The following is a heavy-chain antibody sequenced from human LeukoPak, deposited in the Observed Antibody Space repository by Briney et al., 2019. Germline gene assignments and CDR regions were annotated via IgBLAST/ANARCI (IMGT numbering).Heavy chain of an antibody. CDR2: IVPIFGTA. D-gene: IGHD5-18*01. CDR3: ASGWYSYGLWAFDI. V-gene: IGHV1-69*05. J-gene: IGHJ3*02. CDR1: GGTFSSYA. Sequence: ASVKASCKASGGTFSSYAISWVRQAPGQGLEWMGRIVPIFGTANYAQKFQGRVTITTDESTSTAYMELSSLRSEDTAVYYCASGWYSYGLWAFDIWGQGTMVTVSS.